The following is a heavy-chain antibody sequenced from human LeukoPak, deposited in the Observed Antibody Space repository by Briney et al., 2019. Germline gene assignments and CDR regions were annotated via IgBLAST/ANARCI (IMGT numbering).Heavy chain of an antibody. D-gene: IGHD3-10*01. V-gene: IGHV1-2*02. CDR3: AREAPITMVRPRGAFDI. J-gene: IGHJ3*02. CDR1: GYTFTGYY. CDR2: INPNSGGT. Sequence: ASATVSCKASGYTFTGYYMHWVRQAPGQGLEWMGWINPNSGGTNYAQKFQGRVTMTRDTSISTAYMELSRLRSDDTAVYYCAREAPITMVRPRGAFDIWGQGTMVTVSS.